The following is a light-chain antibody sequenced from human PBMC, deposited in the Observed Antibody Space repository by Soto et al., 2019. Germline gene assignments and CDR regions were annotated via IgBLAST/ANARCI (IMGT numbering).Light chain of an antibody. V-gene: IGKV3D-15*01. CDR1: QSVDSK. J-gene: IGKJ4*01. CDR3: QRYYVSNT. CDR2: DAS. Sequence: EIVMTQSPATLSVSPGERAIFSCRASQSVDSKLAWYQQKLGQAPRLLIYDASTRATGIPARFSGSGSWTEFTLTISSLQSEDFAIYYCQRYYVSNTFGGGTKVEIK.